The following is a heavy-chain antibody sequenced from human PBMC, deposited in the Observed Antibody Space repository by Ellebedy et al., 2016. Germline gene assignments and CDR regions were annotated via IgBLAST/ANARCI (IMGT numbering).Heavy chain of an antibody. CDR2: ISFDGKDK. D-gene: IGHD1-1*01. V-gene: IGHV3-30*18. Sequence: GESLKISXVASGFSLSSAGMHWVRQAPGKGLEWLAVISFDGKDKHYADSVKGRFTISRDTSTNTLHLQMNSLGHEDTANYYCAKDFLSTSRIDHWGQGTLVAVS. CDR3: AKDFLSTSRIDH. J-gene: IGHJ4*02. CDR1: GFSLSSAG.